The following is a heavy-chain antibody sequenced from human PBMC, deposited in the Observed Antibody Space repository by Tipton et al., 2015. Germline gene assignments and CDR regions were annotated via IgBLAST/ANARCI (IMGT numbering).Heavy chain of an antibody. Sequence: TLSLTCAVYGGSFSGYYWTWIRQPPGKGLEWIGEFSGNGNTHYNPSLESRVTMSVDPSKNQFSLKLNSVTAADTAVYYCARDDGDYFDYWGQGTLVTVSS. D-gene: IGHD4-17*01. J-gene: IGHJ4*02. CDR3: ARDDGDYFDY. CDR2: FSGNGNT. CDR1: GGSFSGYY. V-gene: IGHV4-34*01.